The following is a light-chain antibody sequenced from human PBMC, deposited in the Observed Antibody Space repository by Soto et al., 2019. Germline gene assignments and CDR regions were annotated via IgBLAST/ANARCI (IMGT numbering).Light chain of an antibody. CDR3: QQYNNYPST. CDR2: KAS. Sequence: DIQMTQSPSTLSASVGDRVTITCRASQSISSWLAWYQQKPGKAPYLLIYKASSLQSGVPLRFSGSGSGTEFTLTINSLQPDDFATYYCQQYNNYPSTFGGGTKVEIQ. CDR1: QSISSW. V-gene: IGKV1-5*03. J-gene: IGKJ4*01.